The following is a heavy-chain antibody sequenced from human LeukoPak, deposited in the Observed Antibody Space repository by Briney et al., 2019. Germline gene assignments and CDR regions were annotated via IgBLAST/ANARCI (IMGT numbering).Heavy chain of an antibody. D-gene: IGHD3-10*01. CDR3: ARLYAPTFTMPPRDAFDI. Sequence: SVKVSCKASGYTFTSYAISWVRQAPGQGLEWMGGIIPIFGTANYAQKFQGRVTITTDESTSTAYMELSSLRSEDTAVYYCARLYAPTFTMPPRDAFDIWGQGTMVTVSS. CDR2: IIPIFGTA. V-gene: IGHV1-69*05. J-gene: IGHJ3*02. CDR1: GYTFTSYA.